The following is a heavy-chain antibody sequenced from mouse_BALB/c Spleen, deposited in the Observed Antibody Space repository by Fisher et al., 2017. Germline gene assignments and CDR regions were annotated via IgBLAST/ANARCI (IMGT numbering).Heavy chain of an antibody. CDR3: ARSEYEGYFDV. J-gene: IGHJ1*01. Sequence: FKGKATLTADKSSSTAYMQLSSLTSEDSAVYYCARSEYEGYFDVWGAGTTVTVS. V-gene: IGHV1-4*01. D-gene: IGHD2-10*02.